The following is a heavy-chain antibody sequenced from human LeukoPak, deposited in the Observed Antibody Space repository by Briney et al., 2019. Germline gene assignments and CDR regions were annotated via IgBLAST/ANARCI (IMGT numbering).Heavy chain of an antibody. CDR2: IDPSDSYT. V-gene: IGHV5-10-1*01. CDR1: GYIFTNYW. Sequence: GESLKISCQVSGYIFTNYWISWVRQMPGKGLEWMGRIDPSDSYTNYSPSFQGHLTISADKSISTAYLQWSSLKASDTAMYYCARALRITFGGGRGAFDIWGQGTMVTVSS. D-gene: IGHD3-16*01. J-gene: IGHJ3*02. CDR3: ARALRITFGGGRGAFDI.